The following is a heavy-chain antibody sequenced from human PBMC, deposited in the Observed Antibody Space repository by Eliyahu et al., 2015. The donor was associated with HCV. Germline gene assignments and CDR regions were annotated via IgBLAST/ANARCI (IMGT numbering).Heavy chain of an antibody. Sequence: EVQLVESGGGLVQPGGSLXLSCAAXGFTFSSSWVHXVRXDPGKGLVWVSRINGDGSTINYADSVKGRFTISRDNAKNTLYLQMNSLRVEDTAVYYCARAGSYRFDYWGQGTLVTVSS. J-gene: IGHJ4*02. CDR2: INGDGSTI. V-gene: IGHV3-74*01. CDR1: GFTFSSSW. CDR3: ARAGSYRFDY. D-gene: IGHD1-26*01.